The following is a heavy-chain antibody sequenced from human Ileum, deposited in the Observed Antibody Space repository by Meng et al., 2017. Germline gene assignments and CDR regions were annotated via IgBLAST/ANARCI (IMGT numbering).Heavy chain of an antibody. J-gene: IGHJ4*02. V-gene: IGHV4-61*08. CDR1: GGSVSTSDYH. D-gene: IGHD7-27*01. Sequence: QVRLKDAGPGRVRPSETLSLICTVSGGSVSTSDYHWGWIRQPPGKGLEWIGYAGTNYNPSLKSRVTISVDTSKRQFSLQLTSVTAADTAVYYCARDHWGSLDYWGQGILVTVSS. CDR3: ARDHWGSLDY. CDR2: AGT.